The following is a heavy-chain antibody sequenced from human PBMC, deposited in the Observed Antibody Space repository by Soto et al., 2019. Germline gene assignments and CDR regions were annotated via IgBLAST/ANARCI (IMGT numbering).Heavy chain of an antibody. CDR2: IIPIFGTA. CDR1: GGTFSSYA. D-gene: IGHD3-22*01. V-gene: IGHV1-69*05. J-gene: IGHJ4*02. Sequence: SVKVSCKASGGTFSSYAISWVRQAPGQGLEWMGGIIPIFGTANYAQKFQGRVTMTTDTSTSTAYMELRSLRSDDTAVYYCARDYPPGYYYDSSGPFGIDYWGQGTLVTVSS. CDR3: ARDYPPGYYYDSSGPFGIDY.